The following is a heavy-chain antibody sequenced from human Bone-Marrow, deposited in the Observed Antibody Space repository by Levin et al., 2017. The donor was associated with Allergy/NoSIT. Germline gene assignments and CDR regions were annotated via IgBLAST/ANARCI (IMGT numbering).Heavy chain of an antibody. J-gene: IGHJ6*02. Sequence: ASVKVSCKASGGTFSSYAISWVRQAPGQGLEWMGGIIPIFGTANYAQKFQGRVTITADESTSTAYMELSSLRSEDTAVYYCARDIVVVVAATPYYYGMDVWGQGTTVTVSS. V-gene: IGHV1-69*13. CDR3: ARDIVVVVAATPYYYGMDV. CDR1: GGTFSSYA. CDR2: IIPIFGTA. D-gene: IGHD2-15*01.